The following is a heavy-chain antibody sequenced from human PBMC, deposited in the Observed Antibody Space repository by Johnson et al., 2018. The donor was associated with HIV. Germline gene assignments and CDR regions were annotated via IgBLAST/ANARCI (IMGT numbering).Heavy chain of an antibody. CDR2: ISSSGTTV. Sequence: QVQLVESGGVVVRPGGSLRLSCAASGFTFSDYYMSWIRQAPGKGLEWVSYISSSGTTVYHTDSVKGRFSISRDNAKHSLYLQMNSLRAEDTAVYYCAKDWDSGYSSGWPLKGAFDIWGQGTMVTVSS. CDR3: AKDWDSGYSSGWPLKGAFDI. V-gene: IGHV3-11*04. J-gene: IGHJ3*02. D-gene: IGHD6-19*01. CDR1: GFTFSDYY.